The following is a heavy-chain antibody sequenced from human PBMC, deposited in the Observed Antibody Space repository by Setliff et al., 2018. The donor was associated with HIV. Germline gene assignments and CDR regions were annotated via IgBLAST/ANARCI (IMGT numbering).Heavy chain of an antibody. V-gene: IGHV4-39*02. J-gene: IGHJ4*02. D-gene: IGHD5-12*01. Sequence: PSETMSLTCSFSGPSIITTDYYWAWVRQPPGKGLEWIGSIYFSGSTDYNPSLKSRVTISGDTSQRHFSLSLASVTVADAAVYYCATDGIGGWLRPMPDYWGQGTQVTVSS. CDR2: IYFSGST. CDR3: ATDGIGGWLRPMPDY. CDR1: GPSIITTDYY.